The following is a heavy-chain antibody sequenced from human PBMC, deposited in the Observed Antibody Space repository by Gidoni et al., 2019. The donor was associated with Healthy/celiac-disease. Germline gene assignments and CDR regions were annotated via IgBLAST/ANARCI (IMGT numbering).Heavy chain of an antibody. V-gene: IGHV3-48*02. CDR2: ISSSSSTL. Sequence: EVQLVESGGGLVQPGGSLRLSCAAAGFHFSSSSMNWVRQAPGKGLEWVSYISSSSSTLYYADSVKGRFTISRDNAKNSLYLQMNSLRDEDTAVYYCARGFGSSTSCYLFYMDVWGKGTTVTVSS. CDR3: ARGFGSSTSCYLFYMDV. CDR1: GFHFSSSS. J-gene: IGHJ6*03. D-gene: IGHD2-2*01.